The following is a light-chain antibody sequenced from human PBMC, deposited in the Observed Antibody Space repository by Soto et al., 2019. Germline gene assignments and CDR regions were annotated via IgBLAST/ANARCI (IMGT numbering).Light chain of an antibody. CDR2: GAS. V-gene: IGKV3-15*01. Sequence: IGMKQSPAAVSLSTGERATLSCRASQSVSSNLAWYQQKPGQAPRLLIYGASTRATGIPARFSGSGSGTEFTLTISSLQSEDFAVYYCQQYNNWPVTFGQGTKVDI. J-gene: IGKJ1*01. CDR3: QQYNNWPVT. CDR1: QSVSSN.